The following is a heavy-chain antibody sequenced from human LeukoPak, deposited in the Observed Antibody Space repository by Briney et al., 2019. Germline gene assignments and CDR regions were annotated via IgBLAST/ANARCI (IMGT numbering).Heavy chain of an antibody. Sequence: PSETLSLTCTVSGVSTTNGIYYWAWIRQPPGKGLEAIGRYDNVGSTYYNFSLRSRVTMSIDTSKNQFSLRLNSVTAADTAVYYCARHAEYNSGWHFYLDHWGQGILVTVSS. V-gene: IGHV4-39*01. CDR2: YDNVGST. D-gene: IGHD6-19*01. CDR1: GVSTTNGIYY. J-gene: IGHJ4*02. CDR3: ARHAEYNSGWHFYLDH.